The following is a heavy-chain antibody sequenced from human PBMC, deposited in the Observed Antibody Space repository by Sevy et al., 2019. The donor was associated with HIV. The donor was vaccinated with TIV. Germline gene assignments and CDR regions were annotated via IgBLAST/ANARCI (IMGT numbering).Heavy chain of an antibody. V-gene: IGHV4-59*01. D-gene: IGHD1-26*01. CDR2: IYYSGST. CDR3: ARDNRRATKYFGMDV. Sequence: LSLTCTVSGGSISSYYWSWIRQPPGKGLEWIGYIYYSGSTNYNPSLKSRVTISVDTSKKQFSLKLSSVTAADTAVYYCARDNRRATKYFGMDVWGQGTTVTVSS. J-gene: IGHJ6*02. CDR1: GGSISSYY.